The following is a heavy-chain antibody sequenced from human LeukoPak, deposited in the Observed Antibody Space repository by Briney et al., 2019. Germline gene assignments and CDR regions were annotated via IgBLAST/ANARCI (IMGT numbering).Heavy chain of an antibody. CDR2: IIPIFGTA. Sequence: GASVKVSCKASGGTFSSYAISRVRQAPGQGLEWMGGIIPIFGTANYAQKFQGRVTITADESTSTAYMELSSLRSEDTAVYYCASPPSGQQLGGSKYFQHWGQGTLVTVSS. J-gene: IGHJ1*01. D-gene: IGHD6-13*01. V-gene: IGHV1-69*13. CDR1: GGTFSSYA. CDR3: ASPPSGQQLGGSKYFQH.